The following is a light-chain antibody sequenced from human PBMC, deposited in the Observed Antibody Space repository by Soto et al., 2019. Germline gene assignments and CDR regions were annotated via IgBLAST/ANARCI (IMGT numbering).Light chain of an antibody. CDR2: EVS. CDR1: SSDVGGYNY. V-gene: IGLV2-14*01. J-gene: IGLJ3*02. CDR3: SSYTTSGTPV. Sequence: QSALTQPASVSGSPGQTITISCTGTSSDVGGYNYLSWYQQHPGKAPKVMIYEVSNRPSGVSNRFSGSKSGNTASLTISGLPAKDEADYYCSSYTTSGTPVFGGGTKLTVL.